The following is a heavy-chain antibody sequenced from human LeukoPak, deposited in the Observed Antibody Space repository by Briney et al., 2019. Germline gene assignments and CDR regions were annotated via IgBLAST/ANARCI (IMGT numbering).Heavy chain of an antibody. J-gene: IGHJ3*02. CDR2: INHSGST. V-gene: IGHV4-34*01. CDR3: TRDRSALDT. CDR1: GGSFSGYY. Sequence: SETLSLTCAVYGGSFSGYYWSWIRQPPGKGLEWIGEINHSGSTNYNPSLKSRVTISVDTSKNQFSLKLSSVTAADTAVYYCTRDRSALDTWGQGTLVTVSS.